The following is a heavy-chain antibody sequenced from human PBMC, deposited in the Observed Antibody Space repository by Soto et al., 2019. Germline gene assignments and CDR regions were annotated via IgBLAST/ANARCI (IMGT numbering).Heavy chain of an antibody. CDR1: GYSFTSYW. Sequence: LGESLKISCNGSGYSFTSYWIGWVRQMPGKGLEWMGIIYPGDSDTRYSPSFQGQVTISADKSISTAYLQWSSLKASDTAMYYCARRVEGIWDAFDIWGQGTMVTVSS. V-gene: IGHV5-51*01. CDR3: ARRVEGIWDAFDI. J-gene: IGHJ3*02. D-gene: IGHD1-1*01. CDR2: IYPGDSDT.